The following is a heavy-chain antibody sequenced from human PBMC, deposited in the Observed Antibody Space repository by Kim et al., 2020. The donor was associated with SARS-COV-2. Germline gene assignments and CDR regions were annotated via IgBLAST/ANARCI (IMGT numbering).Heavy chain of an antibody. D-gene: IGHD5-18*01. CDR3: ARGEGRGYSYGDWFDP. J-gene: IGHJ5*02. V-gene: IGHV1-2*02. Sequence: KFQGRVTMTRDTSISTAYMELSRLRSDDTAVYYCARGEGRGYSYGDWFDPWGQGTLVTVSS.